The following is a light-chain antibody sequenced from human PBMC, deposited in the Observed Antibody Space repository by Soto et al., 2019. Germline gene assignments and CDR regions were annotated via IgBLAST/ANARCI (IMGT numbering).Light chain of an antibody. V-gene: IGKV3-15*01. Sequence: EIVMTQSPATLSVYQGERATLYCRVSQSVSSNLAWYQQKPGQAPRLLIYGASTRATGIPARFSGSGSGTEFTLTISSLQSEDFAVYYCQQYNNWPPWTFGQGTKVDI. CDR2: GAS. CDR1: QSVSSN. J-gene: IGKJ1*01. CDR3: QQYNNWPPWT.